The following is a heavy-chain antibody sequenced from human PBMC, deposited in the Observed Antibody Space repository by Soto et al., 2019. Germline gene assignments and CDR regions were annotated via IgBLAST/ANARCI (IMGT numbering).Heavy chain of an antibody. Sequence: SETLSLTCTVSGGSISSGGYYWNWIRQPPGKGLEWIGYIYHSGSAFYNPSLKSRVTISIDKSKNQFSLNLSSVTAADTAVYFCARARIAMDVWGQGTTVTVSS. V-gene: IGHV4-30-2*01. CDR2: IYHSGSA. CDR1: GGSISSGGYY. J-gene: IGHJ6*02. CDR3: ARARIAMDV.